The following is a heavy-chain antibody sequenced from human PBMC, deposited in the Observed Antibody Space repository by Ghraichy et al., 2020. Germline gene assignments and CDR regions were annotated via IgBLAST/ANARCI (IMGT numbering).Heavy chain of an antibody. CDR3: ARGFVGSTITSGPYYFDY. V-gene: IGHV1-69*06. CDR2: IIPIFGTA. Sequence: SVKVSCKASGGTFSSYAISWVRQAPGQGLEWMGGIIPIFGTANYAQKFQGRVTITADKSTSTAYMELSSLRSEDTAVYYCARGFVGSTITSGPYYFDYWGQGTLVTVSS. D-gene: IGHD2-15*01. CDR1: GGTFSSYA. J-gene: IGHJ4*02.